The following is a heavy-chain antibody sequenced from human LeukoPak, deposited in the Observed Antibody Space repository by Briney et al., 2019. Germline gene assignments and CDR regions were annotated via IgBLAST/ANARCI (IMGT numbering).Heavy chain of an antibody. CDR2: ISGSGGST. D-gene: IGHD6-13*01. J-gene: IGHJ5*02. CDR1: GFTFSSYA. Sequence: GGSLRLSCAASGFTFSSYAMSWVRQAPGKGLEWVSAISGSGGSTYYADSVKGRFTISRDNSKNTLYLQMNSLRAEDTAVYYCAKDQANVPKYSSSWLAYNWFDPWGQGTLVTVSS. CDR3: AKDQANVPKYSSSWLAYNWFDP. V-gene: IGHV3-23*01.